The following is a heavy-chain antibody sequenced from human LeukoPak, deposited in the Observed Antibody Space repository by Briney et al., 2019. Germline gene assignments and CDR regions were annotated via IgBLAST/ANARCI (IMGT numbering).Heavy chain of an antibody. CDR3: ARVAAAAGLYYFDY. D-gene: IGHD6-13*01. V-gene: IGHV3-20*01. J-gene: IGHJ4*02. Sequence: GGSLRLSCAASGFTFDDYGMSWVRQAPGKGLEWVSGITWNGGSTGYADSVKGRFTISRDNAKNSLYLQMNSLRAEDTALYHCARVAAAAGLYYFDYWGQRTLATVSS. CDR2: ITWNGGST. CDR1: GFTFDDYG.